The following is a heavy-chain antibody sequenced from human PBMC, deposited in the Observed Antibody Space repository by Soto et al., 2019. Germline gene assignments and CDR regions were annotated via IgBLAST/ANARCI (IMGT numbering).Heavy chain of an antibody. CDR2: IYYSGST. V-gene: IGHV4-59*01. J-gene: IGHJ4*02. CDR1: GGSISSYY. D-gene: IGHD4-17*01. CDR3: ARDLDYGDYAPGY. Sequence: SETLSLTCTVSGGSISSYYWSWIRQPPGKGLEWIGYIYYSGSTNYNPSLKSRVTISVDTSKNQFSLKLSSVTAADTAVYYCARDLDYGDYAPGYWGQGTLVTVSS.